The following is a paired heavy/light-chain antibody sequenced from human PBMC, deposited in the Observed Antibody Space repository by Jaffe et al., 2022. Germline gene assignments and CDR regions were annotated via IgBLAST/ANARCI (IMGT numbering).Light chain of an antibody. Sequence: AIQLTQSPSSLSASVGDRVTITCRASQGISSALAWYQQKPGKAPKLLIYDASSLESGVPSRFSGSGSGTDFTLTISSLQPEDFATYYCQQFNSYPPVTFGPGTKVDIK. CDR1: QGISSA. CDR3: QQFNSYPPVT. V-gene: IGKV1-13*02. J-gene: IGKJ3*01. CDR2: DAS.
Heavy chain of an antibody. CDR3: ARNRGGTYYDFWSGYHPQPPILDY. V-gene: IGHV4-39*01. J-gene: IGHJ4*02. CDR2: IYYSGST. Sequence: QLQLQESGPGLVKPSETLSLTCTVSGGSISSSSYYWGWIRQPPGKGLEWIGSIYYSGSTYYNPSLKSRVTISVDTSKNQFSLKLSSVTAADTAVYYCARNRGGTYYDFWSGYHPQPPILDYWGQGTLVTVSS. CDR1: GGSISSSSYY. D-gene: IGHD3-3*01.